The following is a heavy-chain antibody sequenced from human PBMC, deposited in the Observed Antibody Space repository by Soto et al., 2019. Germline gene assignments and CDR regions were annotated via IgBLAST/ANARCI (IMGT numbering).Heavy chain of an antibody. Sequence: EVPLVESGGGLVKPGGSLRLSCAASGFTFSNAWMNWVRQAPGKGLEWVGRIKSRADDGTADYAAPVKGRFTISRDVSKNTMSLQMNSLKADDTAVYYCTRDQWLPPWYFDLLGRGTLVTVSS. CDR2: IKSRADDGTA. CDR3: TRDQWLPPWYFDL. V-gene: IGHV3-15*07. CDR1: GFTFSNAW. D-gene: IGHD3-22*01. J-gene: IGHJ2*01.